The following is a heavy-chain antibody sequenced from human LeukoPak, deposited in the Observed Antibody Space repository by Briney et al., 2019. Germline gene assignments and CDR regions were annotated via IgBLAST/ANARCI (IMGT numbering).Heavy chain of an antibody. V-gene: IGHV3-30*18. CDR1: GFTFSSYG. J-gene: IGHJ3*02. Sequence: PGRSLRLSCAASGFTFSSYGMHWVRQAPGKGLEWVAVISYDGSNKYYADSVKGRFTISRDNSKNTLYLQMNSLRAEDTAVYYCAKRAHSSGYYSAFDIWGQGTMVTVSS. CDR2: ISYDGSNK. D-gene: IGHD3-22*01. CDR3: AKRAHSSGYYSAFDI.